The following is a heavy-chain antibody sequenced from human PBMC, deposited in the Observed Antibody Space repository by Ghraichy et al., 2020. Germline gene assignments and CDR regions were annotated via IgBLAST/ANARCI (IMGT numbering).Heavy chain of an antibody. CDR2: INPSNGGT. CDR3: ARKISAPGTRHHYMDV. J-gene: IGHJ6*03. Sequence: MGWINPSNGGTEYAQKLQGRVTMTRDTSISTAYVELNRLSSDDTATYYCARKISAPGTRHHYMDVWGKGTTVTGSS. V-gene: IGHV1-2*02. D-gene: IGHD6-13*01.